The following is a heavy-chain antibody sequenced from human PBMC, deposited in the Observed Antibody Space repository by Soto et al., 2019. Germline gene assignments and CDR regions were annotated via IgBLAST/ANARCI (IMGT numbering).Heavy chain of an antibody. CDR1: GDTISTGGYT. D-gene: IGHD6-13*01. CDR2: TYHSGNP. V-gene: IGHV4-30-2*01. CDR3: ARGGIAAAGTSLAYYYGMDV. J-gene: IGHJ6*02. Sequence: SETLSLTCDVSGDTISTGGYTWAWIRQPPGKALEWIGHTYHSGNPYYNPSLKSRVTISVDTSKNQFSLKLSSVTAADTAVYYCARGGIAAAGTSLAYYYGMDVWGQGTTVTVS.